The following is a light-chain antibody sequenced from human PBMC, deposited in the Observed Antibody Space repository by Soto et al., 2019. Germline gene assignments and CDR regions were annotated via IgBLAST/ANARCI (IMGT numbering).Light chain of an antibody. Sequence: QSVLTQPASVSGSPGQSITISCTGTSSDVGGYNYVSWYQQHPGNAPKLMIYDISHRPSGVSNRFSGSKSGNTASLTISGLQAEDEADYYCSSYTSTFYVFGTGTKVTVL. CDR1: SSDVGGYNY. J-gene: IGLJ1*01. CDR2: DIS. V-gene: IGLV2-14*01. CDR3: SSYTSTFYV.